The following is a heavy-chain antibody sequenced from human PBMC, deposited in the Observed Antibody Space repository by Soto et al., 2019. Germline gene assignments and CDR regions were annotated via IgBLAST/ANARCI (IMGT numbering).Heavy chain of an antibody. Sequence: QLQLHESGPGLVKPSETLSLTCTVSGGSISSNRYYWGWIRQPPGQGLEWIGSLYFIGSTYYNPSLESPVTISVDTSTNQFSLKLSSVTAADTAMSSCARPAGSGALLCMGYFDYWGQGTRVTVSS. J-gene: IGHJ4*02. CDR2: LYFIGST. D-gene: IGHD3-10*01. CDR3: ARPAGSGALLCMGYFDY. V-gene: IGHV4-39*01. CDR1: GGSISSNRYY.